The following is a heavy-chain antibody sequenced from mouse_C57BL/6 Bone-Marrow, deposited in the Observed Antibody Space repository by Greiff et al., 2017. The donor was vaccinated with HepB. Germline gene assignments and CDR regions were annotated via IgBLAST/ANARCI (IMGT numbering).Heavy chain of an antibody. Sequence: VQLKQPGAELVMPGASVKLSCKASGYTFTSYWMHWVKQRPGQGLEWIGEIDPSDSYTNYNQKFKGKSTLTVDKSSSTAYMQLSSLTSEDSAVYYCARRTTASSGAFAYWGQGTLVTVSA. CDR1: GYTFTSYW. D-gene: IGHD1-2*01. CDR3: ARRTTASSGAFAY. V-gene: IGHV1-69*01. CDR2: IDPSDSYT. J-gene: IGHJ3*01.